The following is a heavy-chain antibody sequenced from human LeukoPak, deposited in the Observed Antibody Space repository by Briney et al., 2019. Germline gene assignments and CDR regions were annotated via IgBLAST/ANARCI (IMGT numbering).Heavy chain of an antibody. J-gene: IGHJ4*02. CDR2: IHNTGST. CDR1: GGSISGVAYY. V-gene: IGHV4-39*01. CDR3: AKSHLGVPHDY. D-gene: IGHD3-3*01. Sequence: SETLSLTCTVSGGSISGVAYYWGWIRQPPGKGLEWIATIHNTGSTYYNPSLKSRITISIDASRNQISLELNSVTAADTAIYYCAKSHLGVPHDYWGQGTLVTVSS.